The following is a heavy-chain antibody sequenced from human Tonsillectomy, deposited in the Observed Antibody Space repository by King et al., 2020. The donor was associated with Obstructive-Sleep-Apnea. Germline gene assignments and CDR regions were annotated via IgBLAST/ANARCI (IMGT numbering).Heavy chain of an antibody. J-gene: IGHJ4*02. CDR2: ISGSGGST. V-gene: IGHV3-23*04. CDR3: AKIMITVGGVIVYFDY. D-gene: IGHD3-16*02. Sequence: VQLVESGGGLVQPGGSLRLSCAASGFTFSSYAMSWVRQAPGKGLEWVSAISGSGGSTYYADSVKGRFTISRDNSKNTLYLQMNSLRAEDTAVYYCAKIMITVGGVIVYFDYWGQGTLVTVSS. CDR1: GFTFSSYA.